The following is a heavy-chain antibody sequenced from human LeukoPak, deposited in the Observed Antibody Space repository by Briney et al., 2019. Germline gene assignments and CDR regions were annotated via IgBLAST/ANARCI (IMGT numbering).Heavy chain of an antibody. CDR3: AGNYDFWSGEVNAFDI. Sequence: PSETLSLTCAVYGGSFSGYYWSWIRQPPGKGLEWIGEINHSGSTYYNPSLKSRVTISVDRSKNQFSLKLSSVTAADTAVYYCAGNYDFWSGEVNAFDIWGQGTMVTVSS. J-gene: IGHJ3*02. V-gene: IGHV4-34*01. D-gene: IGHD3-3*01. CDR2: INHSGST. CDR1: GGSFSGYY.